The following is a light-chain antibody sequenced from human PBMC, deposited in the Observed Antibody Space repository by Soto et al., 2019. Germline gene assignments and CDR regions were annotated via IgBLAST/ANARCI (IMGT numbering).Light chain of an antibody. J-gene: IGKJ3*01. V-gene: IGKV1-39*01. CDR1: QSISSY. CDR2: AAS. Sequence: DIQMTQSPSSLSASVGDRVTITCRASQSISSYLNWYQQKPGKAPNLLIYAASSLQSGVLSKFSGSGSGTDFTLTISSLQPEDVATYYCQQSYSSPFTFGPGTKVDIK. CDR3: QQSYSSPFT.